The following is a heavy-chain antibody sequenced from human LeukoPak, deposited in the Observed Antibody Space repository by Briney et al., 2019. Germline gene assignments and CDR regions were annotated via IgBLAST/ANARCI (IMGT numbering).Heavy chain of an antibody. Sequence: SEALSLTCTVSGDSMSSSHYCWGWIRQPPGKGLEWIGSIYYSGSTYYNPSLKSRVTMSVDTSKKQFSLKLSSVTAADTAVYYCARHAVEAASRWFDPWGQGTLVTVSS. D-gene: IGHD1-1*01. CDR3: ARHAVEAASRWFDP. CDR2: IYYSGST. CDR1: GDSMSSSHYC. J-gene: IGHJ5*02. V-gene: IGHV4-39*01.